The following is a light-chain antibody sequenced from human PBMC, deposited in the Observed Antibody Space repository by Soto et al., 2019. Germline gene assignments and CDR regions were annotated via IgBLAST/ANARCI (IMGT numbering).Light chain of an antibody. Sequence: DIVMTQSPLSLPVTPGEPASISCRSSQSLLHSSGYNYLDWYLQKPGQSPQLLIYLGSNRASGVPERFSGSGSGTDFTLKISRVEAEDVGVYYCMQALQTPYTFGQGTKLEIK. CDR1: QSLLHSSGYNY. CDR3: MQALQTPYT. J-gene: IGKJ2*01. CDR2: LGS. V-gene: IGKV2-28*01.